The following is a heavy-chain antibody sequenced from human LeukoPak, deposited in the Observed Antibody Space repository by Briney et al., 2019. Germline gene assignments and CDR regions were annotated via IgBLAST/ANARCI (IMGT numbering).Heavy chain of an antibody. Sequence: GGSLRLSCSASGFTFSSYAMHWVRRAPGKGLEYVSAISSNGGSTYYADSVKGRFTISRDNSKNTLYLQMSSLRAEDTAVYYCVNTRYSSGWPFDYWSQGTLVTVSS. D-gene: IGHD6-19*01. CDR2: ISSNGGST. CDR1: GFTFSSYA. V-gene: IGHV3-64D*09. CDR3: VNTRYSSGWPFDY. J-gene: IGHJ4*02.